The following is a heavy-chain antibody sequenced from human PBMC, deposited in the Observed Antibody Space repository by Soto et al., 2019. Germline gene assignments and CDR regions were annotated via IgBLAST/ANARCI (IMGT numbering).Heavy chain of an antibody. D-gene: IGHD1-1*01. J-gene: IGHJ5*01. CDR3: AKARCSTTDCYVPDS. CDR1: GFTFRSYT. V-gene: IGHV3-23*01. Sequence: GGPPSIPCPPSGFTFRSYTMTGSRQAPGKGLEWISSISASGGRTSYADSVQGRFIISRDNPMNTVYLQMSSLRAEDTARYFCAKARCSTTDCYVPDSWGQGTLVTVSS. CDR2: ISASGGRT.